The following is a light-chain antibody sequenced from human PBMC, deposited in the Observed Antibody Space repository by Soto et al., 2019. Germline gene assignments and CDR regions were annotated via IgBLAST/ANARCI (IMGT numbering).Light chain of an antibody. V-gene: IGKV1-39*01. CDR3: QQSYSAPFT. CDR2: SAS. Sequence: DIPMTQSPSSLSASVGDTVTITCRTSQSISTYLNWYQQKPGKAPKLLIYSASSLQSGVPSRFSGSGSGTHLTVTISSLQPEDFATYLCQQSYSAPFTFGPGTKVDIK. J-gene: IGKJ3*01. CDR1: QSISTY.